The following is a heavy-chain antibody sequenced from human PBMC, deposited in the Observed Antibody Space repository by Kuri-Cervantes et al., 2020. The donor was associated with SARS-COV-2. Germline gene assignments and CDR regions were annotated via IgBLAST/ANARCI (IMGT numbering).Heavy chain of an antibody. D-gene: IGHD3-22*01. J-gene: IGHJ1*01. Sequence: ESLKTPRAVYGGSFSGYYWSWIRQPPGKGLEWIGEINHSGSTNYNPSLKSRVTISVDKSKNQFSLKLNSVTAADTAVYYCARGTYYYDCSGYYLQYFHHWGQGTLVTVSS. V-gene: IGHV4-34*01. CDR3: ARGTYYYDCSGYYLQYFHH. CDR2: INHSGST. CDR1: GGSFSGYY.